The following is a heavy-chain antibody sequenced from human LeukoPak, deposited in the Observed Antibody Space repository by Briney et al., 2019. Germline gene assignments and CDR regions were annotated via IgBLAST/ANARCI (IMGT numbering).Heavy chain of an antibody. Sequence: PSETLSLTCTVSGGSIVSDDYYWSWIRQPPGKGLEWIGYIHYSGSTYYNPSLKSPVTISVDTSKNQFSLKLSSVTAADTAVYYCARGRYGMDVWGQGTTVTVSS. CDR2: IHYSGST. V-gene: IGHV4-30-4*01. J-gene: IGHJ6*02. CDR3: ARGRYGMDV. CDR1: GGSIVSDDYY.